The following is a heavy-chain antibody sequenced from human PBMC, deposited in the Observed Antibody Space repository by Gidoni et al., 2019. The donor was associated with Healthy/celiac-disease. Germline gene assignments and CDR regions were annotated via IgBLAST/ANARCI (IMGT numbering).Heavy chain of an antibody. J-gene: IGHJ4*02. CDR3: ARQSGVVVITHFDY. D-gene: IGHD3-22*01. CDR2: SYYSGST. V-gene: IGHV4-39*01. Sequence: QLQLQESGPGLVKPSATLSPTCTVSRGSISSSSYYWGWIRQPPGKGLEWMGSSYYSGSTYYNPSLKSRVTISVDTSKNQFSLKLSSVTAADTAVYYCARQSGVVVITHFDYWGQGTLVTVSS. CDR1: RGSISSSSYY.